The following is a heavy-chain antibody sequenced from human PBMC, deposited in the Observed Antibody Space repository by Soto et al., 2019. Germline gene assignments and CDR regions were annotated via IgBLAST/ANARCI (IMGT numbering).Heavy chain of an antibody. J-gene: IGHJ4*02. D-gene: IGHD5-12*01. V-gene: IGHV4-59*13. CDR1: GGSISTYY. Sequence: QVQLRESGPGLLKPSETLSLTCTISGGSISTYYWSWIRQAPGKGLEWIAYIYYSGSTNYSPSLKSRATISVDTSKNQFSLRLASVTAADSAMYYCARGEAVLNGYFLSFDFWGRGTLVAVS. CDR3: ARGEAVLNGYFLSFDF. CDR2: IYYSGST.